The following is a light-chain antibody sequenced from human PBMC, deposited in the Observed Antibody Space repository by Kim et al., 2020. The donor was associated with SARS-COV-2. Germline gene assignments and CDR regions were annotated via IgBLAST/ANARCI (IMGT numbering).Light chain of an antibody. CDR1: SGSIASHY. V-gene: IGLV6-57*03. J-gene: IGLJ3*02. CDR3: QSYDNSNPWV. CDR2: EDD. Sequence: NFMLTQPHSVSESPGKTVTISCTRSSGSIASHYVQWYQQRPGSAPTTVIYEDDQRPSGVPDRFSGSIDRSSNSASLTISGLKTEDEADYYCQSYDNSNPWVFGGGTKLTVL.